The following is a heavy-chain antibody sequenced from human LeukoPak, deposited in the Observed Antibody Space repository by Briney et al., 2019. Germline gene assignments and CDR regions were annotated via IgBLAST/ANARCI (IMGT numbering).Heavy chain of an antibody. V-gene: IGHV3-23*01. CDR1: GFSFSTYA. Sequence: SGGSQRLSCAASGFSFSTYAMSWVRQAPGKGLEWVSGISGSGVDTHYADSVKGRFRVSRDNSKNTLYLQLNSLRAEDTAVYYCASGTYRLGDYWGLGTLVTVSS. D-gene: IGHD3-10*01. CDR3: ASGTYRLGDY. J-gene: IGHJ4*02. CDR2: ISGSGVDT.